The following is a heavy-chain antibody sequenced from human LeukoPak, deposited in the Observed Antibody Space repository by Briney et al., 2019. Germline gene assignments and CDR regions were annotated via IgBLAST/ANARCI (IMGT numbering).Heavy chain of an antibody. Sequence: GGSLRLSCATSGFTFSRHWMSWVRQAPGKGPEWVANIKQDGSERYYMDSVKGRFTISRDNAKNSLYLQMNSLRAEDTAVYYCARDGGHSTDLDYWGQGTLVTVSS. CDR1: GFTFSRHW. V-gene: IGHV3-7*01. CDR3: ARDGGHSTDLDY. J-gene: IGHJ4*02. CDR2: IKQDGSER. D-gene: IGHD6-13*01.